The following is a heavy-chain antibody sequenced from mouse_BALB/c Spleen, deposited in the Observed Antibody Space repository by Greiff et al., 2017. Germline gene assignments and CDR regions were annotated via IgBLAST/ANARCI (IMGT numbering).Heavy chain of an antibody. J-gene: IGHJ1*01. CDR1: GYSFTGYF. V-gene: IGHV1-37*01. CDR2: INPYNGDT. CDR3: GRGGYGSHWYFDV. D-gene: IGHD1-1*01. Sequence: VHVKQSGPELVKPGASVKISCKASGYSFTGYFMNWVKQSHGKSLEWIGRINPYNGDTFYNQKFKGKATLTVDKSSSTAHMELLSLTSEDSAVYYCGRGGYGSHWYFDVWGAGTTVTVSS.